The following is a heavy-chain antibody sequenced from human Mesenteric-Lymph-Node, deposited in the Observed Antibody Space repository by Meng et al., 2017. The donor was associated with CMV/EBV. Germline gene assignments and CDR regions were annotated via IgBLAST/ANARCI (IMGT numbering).Heavy chain of an antibody. CDR1: GFTFSSYS. V-gene: IGHV3-21*01. CDR3: ARGFGVVVVPAAILAFDI. D-gene: IGHD2-2*02. Sequence: GESLKISCAASGFTFSSYSMNWVRQAPGKGLEWVSSISSSSSYIYYADSVKGRFTISRDNAKNSLYLQMNSLRAEDTAVYYCARGFGVVVVPAAILAFDIWGQGTMVTVSS. J-gene: IGHJ3*02. CDR2: ISSSSSYI.